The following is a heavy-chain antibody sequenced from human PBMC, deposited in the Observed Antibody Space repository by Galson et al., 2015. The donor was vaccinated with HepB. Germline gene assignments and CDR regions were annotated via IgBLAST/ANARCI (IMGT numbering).Heavy chain of an antibody. CDR2: IDYSGST. D-gene: IGHD2-2*02. Sequence: ETLSLTCTVSGDSFSSYYWSWIRQPPGKGLEWIGYIDYSGSTNYNPPLKSRITISVDTSKNQFSLKLSSVTASDTAVYYCARGAFVVVPAAIKTDPPRIFDYWGQGALVTVSS. CDR1: GDSFSSYY. V-gene: IGHV4-59*01. CDR3: ARGAFVVVPAAIKTDPPRIFDY. J-gene: IGHJ4*02.